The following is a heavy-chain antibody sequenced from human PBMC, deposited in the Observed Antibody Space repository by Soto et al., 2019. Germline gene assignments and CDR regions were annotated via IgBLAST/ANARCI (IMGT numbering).Heavy chain of an antibody. CDR3: ARYIWSGSPYYYRYGMDV. CDR2: ISTSSAYI. CDR1: GFTFSNYY. Sequence: VGSLRLSCVASGFTFSNYYMNWVRQAPGKGLEWVSSISTSSAYIHYADSVKGRFTVSRDNAKNSLYLQMNSLRAEDTAVYYCARYIWSGSPYYYRYGMDVWGQGTTVTVSS. J-gene: IGHJ6*02. V-gene: IGHV3-21*01. D-gene: IGHD3-3*01.